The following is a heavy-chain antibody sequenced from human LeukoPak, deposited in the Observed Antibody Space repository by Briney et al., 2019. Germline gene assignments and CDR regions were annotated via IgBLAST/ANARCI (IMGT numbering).Heavy chain of an antibody. J-gene: IGHJ6*02. CDR2: IYYSGST. CDR3: ARQGSGWYSSFYGMDV. CDR1: GGSISYYY. Sequence: SETLSLTCTVSGGSISYYYWSWIRQPPGKGLDWIGYIYYSGSTNYNPSLKSRVTISVDTSKNQFSLKLSSVTAADTAVYYCARQGSGWYSSFYGMDVWGQGTTVTVSS. D-gene: IGHD6-19*01. V-gene: IGHV4-59*08.